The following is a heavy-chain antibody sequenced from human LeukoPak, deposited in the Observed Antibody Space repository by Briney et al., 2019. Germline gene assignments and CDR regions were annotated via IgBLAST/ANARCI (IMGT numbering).Heavy chain of an antibody. CDR2: IYSGGST. CDR1: GFTVSSNY. Sequence: GGSLRLSCAASGFTVSSNYMSWVRQAPGKGLEWVSVIYSGGSTYYADSVKGRFTIYRDNSKNTLYLQMNSLRTEDTAVYYCAKGVSSSWSNDAFDIWGQGTMVTVSS. V-gene: IGHV3-66*02. CDR3: AKGVSSSWSNDAFDI. J-gene: IGHJ3*02. D-gene: IGHD6-13*01.